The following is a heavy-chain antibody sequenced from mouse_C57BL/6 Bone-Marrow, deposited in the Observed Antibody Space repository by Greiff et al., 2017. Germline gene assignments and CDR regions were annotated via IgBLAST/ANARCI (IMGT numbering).Heavy chain of an antibody. J-gene: IGHJ4*01. CDR3: TFYYSNRAMDY. V-gene: IGHV14-4*01. Sequence: VQLKQSGAELVRPGASVKLSCTASGFNIKDDYLHWVKQRPEQGLEWIGWIDPENGDTEYASKFQGKATITADTSSNTAYLPLSSLTSEDTAVYYCTFYYSNRAMDYWGQGTSGTVSS. D-gene: IGHD2-5*01. CDR1: GFNIKDDY. CDR2: IDPENGDT.